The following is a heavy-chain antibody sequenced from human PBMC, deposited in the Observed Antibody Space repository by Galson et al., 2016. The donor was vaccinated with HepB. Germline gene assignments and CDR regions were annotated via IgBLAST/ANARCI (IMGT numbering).Heavy chain of an antibody. Sequence: TLSLTCTVSGGSISSADYYWSWIRQHAGKGLEWIGYIYYSESTYYNPSLKSRVTMSIDTSKNQFSLKMTSVTAADTAVYYCAVFAVGHWGQGILVTVSP. V-gene: IGHV4-31*03. CDR2: IYYSEST. CDR3: AVFAVGH. CDR1: GGSISSADYY. J-gene: IGHJ4*02. D-gene: IGHD6-19*01.